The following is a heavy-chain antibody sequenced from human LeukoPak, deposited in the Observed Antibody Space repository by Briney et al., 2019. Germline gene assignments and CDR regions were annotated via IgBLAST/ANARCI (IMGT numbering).Heavy chain of an antibody. Sequence: SETLSLTCTVSGGSMSSYSWNWIRQPPGKGLEWIGFIYYSGSTNYNPSLKSRVTISVDTSKNQFSLKVSSVTAADTAVYYCARRSWYNWFDRWGQGTLVTVSS. J-gene: IGHJ5*02. D-gene: IGHD6-13*01. CDR2: IYYSGST. V-gene: IGHV4-59*01. CDR1: GGSMSSYS. CDR3: ARRSWYNWFDR.